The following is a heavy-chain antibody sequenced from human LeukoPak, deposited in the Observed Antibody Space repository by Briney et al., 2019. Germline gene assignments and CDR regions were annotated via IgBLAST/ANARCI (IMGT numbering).Heavy chain of an antibody. V-gene: IGHV4-59*01. CDR1: GGSISSNV. Sequence: PSETLSLTCSVAGGSISSNVWSWIRQPPGKGLEWIGYISYTGSTTYNPSLKRRVTISIDTSKSQFSLKLSSVTAADTAVYYCASGGYSYGYVLSDAFDIWGQGTMVTVSS. D-gene: IGHD5-18*01. CDR3: ASGGYSYGYVLSDAFDI. CDR2: ISYTGST. J-gene: IGHJ3*02.